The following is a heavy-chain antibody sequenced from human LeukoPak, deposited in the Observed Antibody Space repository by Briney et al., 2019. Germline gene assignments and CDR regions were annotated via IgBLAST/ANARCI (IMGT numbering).Heavy chain of an antibody. V-gene: IGHV4-59*01. CDR3: ARGGIVAPNWFDP. CDR2: IYYSGST. D-gene: IGHD1-26*01. CDR1: GGSISSYY. Sequence: PSETLSLTCTVSGGSISSYYWSWIRQPPEKGLEWIGYIYYSGSTNYNPSLKSRVTISVDTSKNQFSLKLSSVTAADTAVYYCARGGIVAPNWFDPWGQGTLVTVSS. J-gene: IGHJ5*02.